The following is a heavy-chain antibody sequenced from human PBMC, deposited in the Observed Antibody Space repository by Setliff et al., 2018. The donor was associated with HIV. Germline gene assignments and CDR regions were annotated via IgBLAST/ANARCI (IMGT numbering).Heavy chain of an antibody. Sequence: ASVKVSCKASGYTFSRYGINWVRQATGQGLEWMGWMNANSGKTGYAQKFQGRVTMTRNTSISTAYMELSSLRSDDTAMYYCARIGPDYDILTGYRDYYYMDVWGKGTTVTVSS. D-gene: IGHD3-9*01. CDR1: GYTFSRYG. CDR3: ARIGPDYDILTGYRDYYYMDV. CDR2: MNANSGKT. V-gene: IGHV1-8*02. J-gene: IGHJ6*03.